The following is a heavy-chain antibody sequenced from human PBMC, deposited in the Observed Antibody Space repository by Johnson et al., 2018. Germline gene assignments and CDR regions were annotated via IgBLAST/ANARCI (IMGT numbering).Heavy chain of an antibody. D-gene: IGHD3-3*01. CDR1: GFTFSSYA. CDR3: ARRITSFPYDMDV. V-gene: IGHV3-30-3*01. CDR2: ISYDGSNK. Sequence: QVQLVQSGGGVVQPGRSLRLSCAASGFTFSSYAMHWVRQAPGKGLEWVAVISYDGSNKYYADSVKGRFIISRDNSKNTLYLQMNSLKAEDTAVYYCARRITSFPYDMDVWGKGTTVTVSS. J-gene: IGHJ6*03.